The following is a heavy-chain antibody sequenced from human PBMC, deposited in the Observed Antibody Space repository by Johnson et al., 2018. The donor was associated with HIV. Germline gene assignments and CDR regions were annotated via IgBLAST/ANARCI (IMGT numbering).Heavy chain of an antibody. J-gene: IGHJ3*02. CDR3: AKDLGGYSSGWYGDALDI. CDR1: GFTFSSYG. V-gene: IGHV3-30*18. Sequence: QVQLVESGGGVVQPGRSLRLSCVASGFTFSSYGMNWVRQAPGKGLEWVAVISYDGSNKYYADSVKGRFTISRDNSKNTLYLQMNSLRAKDTALYYCAKDLGGYSSGWYGDALDIWGQGTMVTVSS. D-gene: IGHD6-19*01. CDR2: ISYDGSNK.